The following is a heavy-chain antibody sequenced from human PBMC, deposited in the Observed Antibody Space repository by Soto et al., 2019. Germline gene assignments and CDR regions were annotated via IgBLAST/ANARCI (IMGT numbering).Heavy chain of an antibody. CDR2: IYYSGSA. D-gene: IGHD2-15*01. CDR1: GGSISSYY. Sequence: SVTLSLTCTVSGGSISSYYCSWIRQPPGKGLEWIGYIYYSGSANYNPSLKSRVTISVDTSKNQFSLKLSSVTAADTAVYYCARAGAATLSDYWGQGTLVTVS. V-gene: IGHV4-59*01. J-gene: IGHJ4*02. CDR3: ARAGAATLSDY.